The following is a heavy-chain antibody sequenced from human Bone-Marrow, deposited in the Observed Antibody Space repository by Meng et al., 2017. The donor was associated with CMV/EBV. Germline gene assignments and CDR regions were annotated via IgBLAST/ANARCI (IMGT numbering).Heavy chain of an antibody. J-gene: IGHJ6*02. D-gene: IGHD3-10*01. CDR3: ARGDGSGSYPRGYYYGMDV. CDR1: GGSISSYY. V-gene: IGHV4-59*01. CDR2: IYYSGST. Sequence: SETLSLTCTVSGGSISSYYWSWIRQPPGKGLEWIGYIYYSGSTSYNPSLKSRVTISVDTSKNQFSLKLSSVTAADTAVCYCARGDGSGSYPRGYYYGMDVWGQGTTVTVSS.